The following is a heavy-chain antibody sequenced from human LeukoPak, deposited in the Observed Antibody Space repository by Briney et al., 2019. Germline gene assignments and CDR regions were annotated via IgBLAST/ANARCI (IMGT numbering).Heavy chain of an antibody. J-gene: IGHJ1*01. D-gene: IGHD6-13*01. Sequence: SETLSLTCTVSGGSISSYYWSWIRQPPGKGLEWIGYIYYSGSTNYNPSLKSRVTISVDTSKNQFSLKLSSVTAADTAVYYCARFGSSSWYTGYFQHWGQGTLVTVSS. V-gene: IGHV4-59*12. CDR1: GGSISSYY. CDR3: ARFGSSSWYTGYFQH. CDR2: IYYSGST.